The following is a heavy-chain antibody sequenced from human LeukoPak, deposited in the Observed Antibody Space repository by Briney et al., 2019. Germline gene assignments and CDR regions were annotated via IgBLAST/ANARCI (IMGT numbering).Heavy chain of an antibody. CDR2: IYTSGST. CDR3: ARSQALIAAAGDYYYYYYMDV. CDR1: GGSISSGSYY. D-gene: IGHD6-13*01. Sequence: SQTLSLTCTVSGGSISSGSYYWSWIRQPAGKGLEWIGRIYTSGSTNYNPSLKSRVTISVDTSKNQFSLKLSSVTAADTAVYYCARSQALIAAAGDYYYYYYMDVWGKGTTVTISS. V-gene: IGHV4-61*02. J-gene: IGHJ6*03.